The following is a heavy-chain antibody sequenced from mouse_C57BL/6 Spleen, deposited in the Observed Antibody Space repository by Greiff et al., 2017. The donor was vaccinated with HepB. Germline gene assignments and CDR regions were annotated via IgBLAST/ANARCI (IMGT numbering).Heavy chain of an antibody. CDR1: GFTFSSYA. CDR2: ISSGGDYI. CDR3: TRDQDDQGAMDY. Sequence: EVKLVESGEGLVKPGGSLKLSCAASGFTFSSYAMSWVRQTPEKRLEWVAYISSGGDYIYYADTVKGRFTISRDNARNTLYLQMSSLKSEDTAMYYCTRDQDDQGAMDYWVKEPQSPSPQ. D-gene: IGHD3-2*02. V-gene: IGHV5-9-1*02. J-gene: IGHJ4*01.